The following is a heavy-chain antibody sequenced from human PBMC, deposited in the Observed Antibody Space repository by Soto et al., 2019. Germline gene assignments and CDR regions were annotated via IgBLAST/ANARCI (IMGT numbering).Heavy chain of an antibody. Sequence: QIQLLQSGAEVKKPGASVKVTCKASGYTFRNFGISWVRQAPGQGLEWMGWISAYNANANYAQKFQGRLTMTADTSTSTAYMELRSLRSDDTAVYYCARGNSSFAYWGQGPLVTVSS. V-gene: IGHV1-18*01. CDR2: ISAYNANA. CDR3: ARGNSSFAY. J-gene: IGHJ4*02. CDR1: GYTFRNFG. D-gene: IGHD2-15*01.